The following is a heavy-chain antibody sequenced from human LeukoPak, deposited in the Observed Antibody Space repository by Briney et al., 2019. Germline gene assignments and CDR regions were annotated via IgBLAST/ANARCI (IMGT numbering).Heavy chain of an antibody. D-gene: IGHD2-15*01. J-gene: IGHJ4*02. CDR3: TKEARYCSGGSCYQDY. V-gene: IGHV3-23*01. Sequence: GGSLRLFCAASGFTFCSYAMSLVGQAPGKGLEWVSAISGSGGSTYYADSVKGRFTISRDNSKNTLYLQMNSLRAEDTAVYYCTKEARYCSGGSCYQDYWGQGTLVTVSS. CDR2: ISGSGGST. CDR1: GFTFCSYA.